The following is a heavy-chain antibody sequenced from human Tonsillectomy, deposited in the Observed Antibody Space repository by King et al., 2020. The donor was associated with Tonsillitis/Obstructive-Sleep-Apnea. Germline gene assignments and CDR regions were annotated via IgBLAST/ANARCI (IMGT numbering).Heavy chain of an antibody. CDR2: IYYSGST. CDR1: GGSIRSYY. D-gene: IGHD3-22*01. J-gene: IGHJ4*02. V-gene: IGHV4-59*08. Sequence: VQLQESGPGLVKPSETLSLTCTVSGGSIRSYYWSWIRPPPGKGLEWIGYIYYSGSTNYNPSLKSRVTISVDTSKNQFSLKLTSVTAADTAVYYCATTDFYYDSSGYYPFNYWGQGTLVTVSS. CDR3: ATTDFYYDSSGYYPFNY.